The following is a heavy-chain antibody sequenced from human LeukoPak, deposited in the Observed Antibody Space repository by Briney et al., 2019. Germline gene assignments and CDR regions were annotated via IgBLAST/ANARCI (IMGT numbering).Heavy chain of an antibody. D-gene: IGHD2-15*01. J-gene: IGHJ3*02. CDR1: GFTFSSYW. CDR2: INSDGSST. CDR3: AREPRYCSGGSCYSEGAFDI. Sequence: GGSLRLSCAASGFTFSSYWMHWVRQAPGKGLVWVSRINSDGSSTSYADSVKGRFTISRDNAKNTLYLQMNSLRAEDTAVYYCAREPRYCSGGSCYSEGAFDIWGQGTMVTVSS. V-gene: IGHV3-74*01.